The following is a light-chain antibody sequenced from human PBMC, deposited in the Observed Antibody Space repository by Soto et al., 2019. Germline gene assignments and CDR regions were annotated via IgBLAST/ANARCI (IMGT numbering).Light chain of an antibody. CDR2: KAS. V-gene: IGKV1-5*03. J-gene: IGKJ1*01. CDR1: QSIDKY. CDR3: QQYNSDPVSK. Sequence: DIQMTQSPSTLSASVGDRVTITCRASQSIDKYLAWYQQKPGKAPKFLISKASILQSGVPSRFSGSGSDKELPLSISRLQPDYFTPYYCQQYNSDPVSKFGQGTKVEIK.